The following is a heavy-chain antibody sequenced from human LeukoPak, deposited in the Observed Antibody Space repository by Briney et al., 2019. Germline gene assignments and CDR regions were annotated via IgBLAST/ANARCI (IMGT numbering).Heavy chain of an antibody. V-gene: IGHV3-7*05. D-gene: IGHD2-15*01. Sequence: GGSLRLSCAASGFXVSSYRISWVRQAPGKRLEWVANIKQDESDKYYVDSVKGRFTISRDNAKNSLYLQMNRLRAEDTAVYYCARSLGYCSAGSCFPFDYWGQGTLVTVSS. J-gene: IGHJ4*02. CDR2: IKQDESDK. CDR1: GFXVSSYR. CDR3: ARSLGYCSAGSCFPFDY.